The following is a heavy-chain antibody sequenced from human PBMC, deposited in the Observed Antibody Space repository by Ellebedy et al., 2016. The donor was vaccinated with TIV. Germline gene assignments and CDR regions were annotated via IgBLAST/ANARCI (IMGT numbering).Heavy chain of an antibody. CDR1: GFTFSSYS. J-gene: IGHJ5*02. CDR3: TGWRSGDPT. V-gene: IGHV3-48*01. Sequence: PGGSLRLSCAASGFTFSSYSMNWVRQAPGKGLEWVSHISLSSSTIYYADSVKGRFTISRDNAKNSLSLQMNSLKIEDTAVYYCTGWRSGDPTWGQGTLVTVSS. D-gene: IGHD4-17*01. CDR2: ISLSSSTI.